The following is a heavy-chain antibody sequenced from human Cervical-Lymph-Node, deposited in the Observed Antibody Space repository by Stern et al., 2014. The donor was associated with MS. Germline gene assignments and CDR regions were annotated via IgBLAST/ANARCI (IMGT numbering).Heavy chain of an antibody. D-gene: IGHD2-2*01. CDR2: SIPIFGTG. V-gene: IGHV1-69*01. J-gene: IGHJ4*02. CDR3: ARGGGFCSSTSCYDY. CDR1: GDTATTYG. Sequence: QVQLVQSGAEVKKPGSSVKVSCKVSGDTATTYGISWVRQAPGQGLEWMGGSIPIFGTGNYALKFQGRVTITADESTSTAYMELSSLRSDDTAVYFCARGGGFCSSTSCYDYWGQGTQVTVSS.